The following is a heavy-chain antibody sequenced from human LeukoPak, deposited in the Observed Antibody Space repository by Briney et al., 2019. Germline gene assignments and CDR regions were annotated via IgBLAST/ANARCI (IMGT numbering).Heavy chain of an antibody. J-gene: IGHJ4*02. D-gene: IGHD3-22*01. CDR2: INPSSGAT. CDR1: GYTFTSYY. CDR3: ARDYYDSSGYGSFDY. Sequence: ASVKVSCKTSGYTFTSYYIHWVRQAPGQGLEWMGIINPSSGATNYAQKFQGRVTMTRDTSISTAYMELSRLRSDDTAVFYCARDYYDSSGYGSFDYWGQGTLVTVSS. V-gene: IGHV1-2*02.